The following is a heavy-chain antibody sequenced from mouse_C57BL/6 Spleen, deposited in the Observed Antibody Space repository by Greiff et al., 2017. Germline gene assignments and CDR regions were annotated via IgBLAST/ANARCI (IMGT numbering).Heavy chain of an antibody. Sequence: VQLQESGPELVKPGASVKISCKASGYAFSSSWMNWVKQRPGTGLEWIGRIYPGAGDTNYNGKFKGKATLTADKSSSTAYMQLSSLTSEDSAVYCCARIYYDYDGTLYAMDYWGQGTSVTVSS. CDR2: IYPGAGDT. V-gene: IGHV1-82*01. CDR1: GYAFSSSW. J-gene: IGHJ4*01. D-gene: IGHD2-4*01. CDR3: ARIYYDYDGTLYAMDY.